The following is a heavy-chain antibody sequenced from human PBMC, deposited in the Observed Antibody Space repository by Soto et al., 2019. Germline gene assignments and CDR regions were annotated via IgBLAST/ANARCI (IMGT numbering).Heavy chain of an antibody. J-gene: IGHJ4*02. D-gene: IGHD1-1*01. CDR3: ARGIDNNKAGW. CDR1: GDSVSRADSY. V-gene: IGHV4-61*08. CDR2: IGCRGST. Sequence: QVQLQESGPGLVKPSETLSLTCTVSGDSVSRADSYWIWIRQPPGKGLEWICYIGCRGSTEYNPSLRGRVIQSVGMSKNQLALKLSTVAAADTAVYFCARGIDNNKAGWWGQGTLVTVAS.